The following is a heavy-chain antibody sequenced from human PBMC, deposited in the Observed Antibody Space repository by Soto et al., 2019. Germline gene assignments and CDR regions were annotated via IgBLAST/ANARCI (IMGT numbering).Heavy chain of an antibody. Sequence: PGGSLRLSCAASGFTFSSYAMSWVRQALGKGLEWVSAISGSGGSTYYADSVKGRFTISRDNSKNTLYLQMNSLRAEDTAVYYCAKDIRFLEWFDPWGQGTQVTVSS. V-gene: IGHV3-23*01. J-gene: IGHJ5*02. CDR3: AKDIRFLEWFDP. CDR2: ISGSGGST. CDR1: GFTFSSYA. D-gene: IGHD3-3*01.